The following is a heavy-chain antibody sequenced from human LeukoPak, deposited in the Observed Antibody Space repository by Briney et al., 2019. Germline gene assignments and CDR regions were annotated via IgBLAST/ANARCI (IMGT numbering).Heavy chain of an antibody. CDR3: ARARLGAFDI. CDR2: INHSGST. CDR1: GGSISSGGYY. D-gene: IGHD7-27*01. V-gene: IGHV4-39*07. J-gene: IGHJ3*02. Sequence: PSETLSLTCTVSGGSISSGGYYWSWIRQPPGKGLEWIGEINHSGSTNYNPSLKSRVTISVDTSKNQFSLKLSSVTAADTAVYYCARARLGAFDIWGQGTMVTVSS.